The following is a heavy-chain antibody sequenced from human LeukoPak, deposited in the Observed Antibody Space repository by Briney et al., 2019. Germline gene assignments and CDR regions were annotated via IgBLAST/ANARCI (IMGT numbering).Heavy chain of an antibody. V-gene: IGHV3-7*03. Sequence: GGSLRLSCAASGFTFSSYWMSWVRQAPGKGLEWVANIKQDGSEKYYVDSVKGRFTISGDNAKNSLYLQMNSLRAEDTAVYYCARARTRGYSGYGEGYWGQGTLVTVSS. D-gene: IGHD5-12*01. J-gene: IGHJ4*02. CDR1: GFTFSSYW. CDR2: IKQDGSEK. CDR3: ARARTRGYSGYGEGY.